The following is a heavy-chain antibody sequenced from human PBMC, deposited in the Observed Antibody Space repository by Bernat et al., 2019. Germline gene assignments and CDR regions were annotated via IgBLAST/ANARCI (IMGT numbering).Heavy chain of an antibody. J-gene: IGHJ4*02. CDR1: GFTFSSFA. V-gene: IGHV3-23*04. CDR3: AKATPISDYPLGYFDY. D-gene: IGHD4-17*01. CDR2: ISGSDGST. Sequence: EVQLVESGGGLVQPGGSLRVACAASGFTFSSFAMTWVRKAQGKGLGWVSVISGSDGSTYYADSVKGRFTISRDNSENTLYLKMNSLRAEDTAVYYCAKATPISDYPLGYFDYWGQGTLVTVSS.